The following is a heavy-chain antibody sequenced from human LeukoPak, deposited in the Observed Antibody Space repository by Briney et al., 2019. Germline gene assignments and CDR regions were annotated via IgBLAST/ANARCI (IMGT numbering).Heavy chain of an antibody. CDR2: MNPDSGKK. CDR3: AWGNWFDP. Sequence: ASVKVSCKTSGYRIPSFDINWIRQATGQGLEWMGWMNPDSGKKEYAQKFQGRVTMTSNTSIRTAYMELSSLTSEDTAVYYCAWGNWFDPWRQGTLVTVSS. J-gene: IGHJ5*02. CDR1: GYRIPSFD. V-gene: IGHV1-8*01.